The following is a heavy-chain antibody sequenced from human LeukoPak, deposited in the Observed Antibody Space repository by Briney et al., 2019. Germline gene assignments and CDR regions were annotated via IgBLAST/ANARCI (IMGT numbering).Heavy chain of an antibody. CDR3: ARGGYTMVRGDYYGMDV. Sequence: ASVKVSFKASGGTFSSYAISWVRQAPGQGLEWMGWINPNSGGTNYAQKFQGRVTMTRDTSISTAYMELSRLRSDDTAVYYCARGGYTMVRGDYYGMDVWGQGTTVTVSS. CDR1: GGTFSSYA. J-gene: IGHJ6*02. D-gene: IGHD3-10*01. V-gene: IGHV1-2*02. CDR2: INPNSGGT.